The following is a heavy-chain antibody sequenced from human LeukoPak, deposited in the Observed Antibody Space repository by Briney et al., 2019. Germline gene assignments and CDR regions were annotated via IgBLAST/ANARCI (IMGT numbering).Heavy chain of an antibody. V-gene: IGHV4-59*01. J-gene: IGHJ4*02. CDR1: GGSISTYY. CDR3: AQGDTAMSK. Sequence: PSETLSLTCTVSGGSISTYYWSWIRQPPGKGLEWIGYIYYSGSTNYNPSLKSRVTISVDTSKNQFSLKLSSVTAADTAVYYCAQGDTAMSKWGQGTLVTVSS. CDR2: IYYSGST. D-gene: IGHD5-18*01.